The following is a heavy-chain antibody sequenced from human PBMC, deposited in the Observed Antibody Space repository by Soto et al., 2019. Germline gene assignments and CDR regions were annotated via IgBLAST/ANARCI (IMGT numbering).Heavy chain of an antibody. CDR2: IVPFVGIT. D-gene: IGHD5-12*01. CDR3: ARERGATNDY. CDR1: GGSFSNYA. J-gene: IGHJ4*02. V-gene: IGHV1-69*04. Sequence: QVQLVQSGAEVKKPGSSVKVSCKASGGSFSNYALNWVRQAPGQGLEGMGRIVPFVGITKYAQKFQGRVTITADNSTSTAYMELSSLRSEDTAVYYCARERGATNDYWGQGTLVTVSS.